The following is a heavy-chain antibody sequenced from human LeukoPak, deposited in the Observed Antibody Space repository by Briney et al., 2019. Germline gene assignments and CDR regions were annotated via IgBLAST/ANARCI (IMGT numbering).Heavy chain of an antibody. CDR2: IRYDGSNK. CDR3: AKDAALLWFGELLAPHMDV. CDR1: GFTYSSYG. V-gene: IGHV3-30*02. Sequence: GGSLRLSCAASGFTYSSYGMHWVRQAPGKGLEWVAFIRYDGSNKYYADSVKGRFTISRDNSKNTLYLQMNSLRAEDTAVYYCAKDAALLWFGELLAPHMDVWGKGTTVTISS. J-gene: IGHJ6*03. D-gene: IGHD3-10*01.